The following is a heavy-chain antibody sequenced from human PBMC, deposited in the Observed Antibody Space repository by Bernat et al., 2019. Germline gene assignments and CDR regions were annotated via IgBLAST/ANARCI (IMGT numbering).Heavy chain of an antibody. CDR3: ARLHHDSNWLDP. J-gene: IGHJ5*02. V-gene: IGHV3-7*03. D-gene: IGHD3-3*01. CDR1: GITFSSYW. Sequence: EVQLVESGGGLVQPGGSLRLSCAASGITFSSYWMSWVRQAPGKGLEWVANINQEGSEKYYVDSVKGRFTFSRDNDKNSLFLQMNSLRAEDTAVYYCARLHHDSNWLDPWGQGTLVTVSS. CDR2: INQEGSEK.